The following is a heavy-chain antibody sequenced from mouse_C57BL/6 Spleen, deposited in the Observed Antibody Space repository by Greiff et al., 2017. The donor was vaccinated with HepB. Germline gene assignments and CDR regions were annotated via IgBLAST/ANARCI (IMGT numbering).Heavy chain of an antibody. CDR1: GYSITSGYY. V-gene: IGHV3-6*01. CDR3: ARGNYEGFAY. CDR2: ISYDGSN. Sequence: EVKLMESGPGLVKPSQSLSLTCSVTGYSITSGYYWNWIRQFPGNKLEWMGYISYDGSNNYNPSLKNRISITRDTSKNQFFLKLNSVTTEDTATYYCARGNYEGFAYWGQGTLVTVSA. D-gene: IGHD1-1*01. J-gene: IGHJ3*01.